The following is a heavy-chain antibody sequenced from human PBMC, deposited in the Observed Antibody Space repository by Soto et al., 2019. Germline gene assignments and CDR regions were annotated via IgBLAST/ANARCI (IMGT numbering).Heavy chain of an antibody. Sequence: PSQTLSLTCAISRDSVSRNSAAWNWIRQSPSRGLEWLGRTYYRYKWYNDYAVSVKSRITINPDTSKNQFSLQLNSVTPEDTAVYYCARGVGTRIWGSFVNWGQGTLVTVSS. D-gene: IGHD3-16*01. CDR3: ARGVGTRIWGSFVN. V-gene: IGHV6-1*01. CDR2: TYYRYKWYN. CDR1: RDSVSRNSAA. J-gene: IGHJ4*02.